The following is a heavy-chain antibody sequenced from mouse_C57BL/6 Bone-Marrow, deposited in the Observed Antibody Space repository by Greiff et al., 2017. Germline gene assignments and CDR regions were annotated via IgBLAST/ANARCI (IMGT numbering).Heavy chain of an antibody. J-gene: IGHJ4*01. D-gene: IGHD1-1*01. Sequence: VQLQQSGAELVRPGTSVKMSCKASGYTFTNYWIGWAKQRPGHGLEWIGDIYPGGGYTNYNEKFKGKATLTADKSSSTAYMQFSSLTSEDSAIYYCAREGYYYGSYYAMVYWGQGTSVTVSS. CDR3: AREGYYYGSYYAMVY. CDR2: IYPGGGYT. V-gene: IGHV1-63*01. CDR1: GYTFTNYW.